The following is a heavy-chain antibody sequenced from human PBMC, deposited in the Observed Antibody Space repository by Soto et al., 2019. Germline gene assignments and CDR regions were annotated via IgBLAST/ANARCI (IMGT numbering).Heavy chain of an antibody. CDR1: GFTFSSYA. CDR3: AKDGPLWFGELLSQHDAFDI. CDR2: ISGSGGST. Sequence: GGSLRLSCAASGFTFSSYAMSWVRQAPGKGLEWVSAISGSGGSTYYADSVKGRFTISRDNSKNTLYLQMNSLRAEDTAVYYCAKDGPLWFGELLSQHDAFDIWGQGTMVTVSS. J-gene: IGHJ3*02. D-gene: IGHD3-10*01. V-gene: IGHV3-23*01.